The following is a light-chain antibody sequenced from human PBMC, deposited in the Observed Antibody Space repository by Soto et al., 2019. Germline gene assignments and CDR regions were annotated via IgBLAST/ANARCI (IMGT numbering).Light chain of an antibody. J-gene: IGKJ4*01. CDR3: QQRSKWPPP. Sequence: EVVLTQSPATLSLSPGERATLSCRARQSISTYLAWYQQKPGQAPRLLIYDASRRATGIPARFSGSGSGTDFTLTISTLEPEDFAFYYCQQRSKWPPPFGGGTKVEI. V-gene: IGKV3-11*01. CDR1: QSISTY. CDR2: DAS.